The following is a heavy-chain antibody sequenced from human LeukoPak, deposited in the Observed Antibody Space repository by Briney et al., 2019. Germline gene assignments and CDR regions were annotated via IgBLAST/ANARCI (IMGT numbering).Heavy chain of an antibody. J-gene: IGHJ4*02. CDR2: INADDIRT. D-gene: IGHD6-19*01. CDR1: GFTFSTYA. CDR3: AKDATRTSGWYYFDR. V-gene: IGHV3-23*01. Sequence: GGSLRLSCAASGFTFSTYAMSWVRQAPGRGLEWVSGINADDIRTYYADSMKGRFSISRDNSKNTLSLQLNSLRTEDTAVYDCAKDATRTSGWYYFDRWGQGALVTVSS.